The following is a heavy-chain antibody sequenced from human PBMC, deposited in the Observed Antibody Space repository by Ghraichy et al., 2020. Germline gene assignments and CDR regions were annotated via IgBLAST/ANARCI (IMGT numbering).Heavy chain of an antibody. Sequence: ASVKVSCKASGYTFTSYGISWVRQAPGQGLEWMGWISAYNGNTNYAQKLQGRVTMTTDTSTSTAYMELRSLRSDDTAVYYCARDERGTRTLGDSYWGQGTLVTVSS. D-gene: IGHD3-16*01. J-gene: IGHJ4*02. CDR2: ISAYNGNT. CDR1: GYTFTSYG. CDR3: ARDERGTRTLGDSY. V-gene: IGHV1-18*01.